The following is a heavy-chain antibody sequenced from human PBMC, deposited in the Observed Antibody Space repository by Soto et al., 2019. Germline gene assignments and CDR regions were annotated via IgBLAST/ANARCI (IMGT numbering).Heavy chain of an antibody. V-gene: IGHV2-5*01. CDR2: IYWNGEK. D-gene: IGHD6-13*01. CDR3: AHRIAAPERTLDY. J-gene: IGHJ4*02. Sequence: QITLKESGPTLVRPTQTLTLTCTVSGFSLRTDAVGVAWIRQSPGKALEWLGIIYWNGEKRYKSSLQTRLTITRDTSKNQVVLTMTDMAPLDTATYFCAHRIAAPERTLDYWGQGVLVTVSS. CDR1: GFSLRTDAVG.